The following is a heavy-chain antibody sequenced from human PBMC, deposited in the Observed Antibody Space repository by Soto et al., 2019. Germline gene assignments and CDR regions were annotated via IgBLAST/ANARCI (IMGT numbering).Heavy chain of an antibody. CDR1: GGTFSSYA. Sequence: SVKVSCKASGGTFSSYAISWVRQAPGQGLEWMGGIIPIFGTANYAQKFQGRVTITADESTSTAYMELSSLRSEDTAVYYCAVTRTWGIPRLGMDVWGQGTTVTVSS. CDR3: AVTRTWGIPRLGMDV. V-gene: IGHV1-69*13. D-gene: IGHD6-13*01. J-gene: IGHJ6*02. CDR2: IIPIFGTA.